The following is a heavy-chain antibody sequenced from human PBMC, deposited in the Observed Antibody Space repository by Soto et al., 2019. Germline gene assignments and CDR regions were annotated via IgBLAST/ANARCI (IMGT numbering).Heavy chain of an antibody. CDR1: SETFASYD. V-gene: IGHV1-18*01. CDR3: ARVTRGSGDWFDP. J-gene: IGHJ5*02. Sequence: ASEKVSCKASSETFASYDITWVRQAPGQGLEWMGWISTYNGNTKYAQNVQGRVSMTTDTSTSTAYMELRSLKSDDTAVYYCARVTRGSGDWFDPWGQGTMVTVYS. D-gene: IGHD6-19*01. CDR2: ISTYNGNT.